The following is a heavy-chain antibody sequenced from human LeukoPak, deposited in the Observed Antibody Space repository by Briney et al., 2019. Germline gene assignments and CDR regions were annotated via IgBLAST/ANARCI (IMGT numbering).Heavy chain of an antibody. CDR2: IYPGDSDT. V-gene: IGHV5-51*01. CDR1: GYSFTRYW. Sequence: PGESLKISCKGCGYSFTRYWIGWVRQMPGKGLEWMGIIYPGDSDTRYSPSFQGQVTISADKSISTAYLQWSSLKASDTAMYYCARHVPVVLGSSSDSLYYYYYMDVWGKGTTVTVSS. J-gene: IGHJ6*03. D-gene: IGHD3-10*01. CDR3: ARHVPVVLGSSSDSLYYYYYMDV.